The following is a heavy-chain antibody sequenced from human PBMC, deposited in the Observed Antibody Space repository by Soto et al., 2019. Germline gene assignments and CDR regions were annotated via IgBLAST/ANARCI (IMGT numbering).Heavy chain of an antibody. D-gene: IGHD2-15*01. CDR1: GYTFINYA. CDR3: ARGGAGYYFDY. Sequence: QVQRVQSGAEEKKPGASVKVSCKASGYTFINYAIHWVRQAPGQRLEWMGWINAGNGDTKYSQKFQGRVTITRDTSANTAYMELSGLRSEGTAVYYCARGGAGYYFDYWGQGTLVTVSS. CDR2: INAGNGDT. V-gene: IGHV1-3*05. J-gene: IGHJ4*02.